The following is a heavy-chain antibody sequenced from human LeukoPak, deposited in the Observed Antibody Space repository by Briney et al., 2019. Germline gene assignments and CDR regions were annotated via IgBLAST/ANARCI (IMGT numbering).Heavy chain of an antibody. J-gene: IGHJ6*03. D-gene: IGHD3-22*01. CDR2: INPNSGNT. CDR1: GYTFTGYY. CDR3: ARARGESFGGWLFRTYYYYYMDV. Sequence: ASVKVSCKASGYTFTGYYMHWVRQAPGQGLEWMGWINPNSGNTGYAQKFQGRVTITRNTSISTAYMELSSLRSEDTAVYYCARARGESFGGWLFRTYYYYYMDVWGKGTTVTVSS. V-gene: IGHV1-8*03.